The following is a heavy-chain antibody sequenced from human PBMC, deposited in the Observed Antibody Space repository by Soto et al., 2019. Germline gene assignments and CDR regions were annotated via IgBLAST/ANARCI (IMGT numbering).Heavy chain of an antibody. V-gene: IGHV3-23*01. D-gene: IGHD1-7*01. Sequence: EVQLLESGGDLIQHGGSLRLSCAGSGFTFNGYSRSWVLQAPGKGLEWVSAISGSGGSTYYADSVKGRFTISRDNSKNTLYLQINSLKAEDTAVYYCARRLDGTKGFEHWGQGTLITVSS. CDR1: GFTFNGYS. CDR2: ISGSGGST. J-gene: IGHJ4*02. CDR3: ARRLDGTKGFEH.